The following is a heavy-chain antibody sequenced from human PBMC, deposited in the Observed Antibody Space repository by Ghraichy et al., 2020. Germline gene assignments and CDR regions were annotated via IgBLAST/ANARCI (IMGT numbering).Heavy chain of an antibody. J-gene: IGHJ4*02. Sequence: GESLNISCAASGFTFSSYSMNWVRQAPGKGLEWVSSISSSSSYIYYADSVKGRFTISRDNAKNSLYLQMNSLRTEDTAVYYCARDPGPRITAMAPHWGQGTLVTVSS. CDR2: ISSSSSYI. D-gene: IGHD5-18*01. V-gene: IGHV3-21*01. CDR1: GFTFSSYS. CDR3: ARDPGPRITAMAPH.